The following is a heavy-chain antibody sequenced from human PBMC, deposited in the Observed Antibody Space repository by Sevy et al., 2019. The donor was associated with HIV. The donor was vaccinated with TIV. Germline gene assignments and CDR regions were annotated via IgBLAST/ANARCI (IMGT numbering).Heavy chain of an antibody. V-gene: IGHV3-11*01. CDR3: ARAGDDYCTESDCNKNWFDP. CDR1: GFTFSDYY. J-gene: IGHJ5*02. CDR2: ISSSGALV. D-gene: IGHD2-8*02. Sequence: GGSLRLSCAASGFTFSDYYMGWFRQAPGKGLEWVSYISSSGALVFYADSVEGRFTISRDNAKNSLFKQMNSLRAEDTAIYYCARAGDDYCTESDCNKNWFDPWGQGTLVTVSS.